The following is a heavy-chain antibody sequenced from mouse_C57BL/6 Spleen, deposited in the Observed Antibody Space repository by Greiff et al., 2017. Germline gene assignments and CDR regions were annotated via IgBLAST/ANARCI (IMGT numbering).Heavy chain of an antibody. D-gene: IGHD1-1*01. V-gene: IGHV5-17*01. CDR3: ARNSQFITTVVAAYYYAMDY. Sequence: EVQGVESGGGLVKPGGSLKLSCAASGFTFSDYGMHWVRQAPEKGLEWVAYLSSGSSTIYYADTVKGRFTISRDNAKNTLFLQMTSLRSEDTAMYYCARNSQFITTVVAAYYYAMDYWGQGTSVTVSS. J-gene: IGHJ4*01. CDR2: LSSGSSTI. CDR1: GFTFSDYG.